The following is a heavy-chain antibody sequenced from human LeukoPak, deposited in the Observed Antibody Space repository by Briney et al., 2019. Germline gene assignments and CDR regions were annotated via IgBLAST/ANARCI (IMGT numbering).Heavy chain of an antibody. CDR1: GFTFSNYW. Sequence: GGSLRLSCAASGFTFSNYWMHWVRQAPGKGLVWVSRINSDGINTSYADSVKGRFTISRDSAKNSLYLQMNSLRAEDTALYYCAGTYYYDSSGFYPEFFQHWGQGTLVIISS. D-gene: IGHD3-22*01. V-gene: IGHV3-74*01. CDR3: AGTYYYDSSGFYPEFFQH. CDR2: INSDGINT. J-gene: IGHJ1*01.